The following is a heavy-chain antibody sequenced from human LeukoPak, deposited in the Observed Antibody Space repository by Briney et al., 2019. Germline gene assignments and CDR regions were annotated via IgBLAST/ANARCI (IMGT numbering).Heavy chain of an antibody. D-gene: IGHD6-19*01. Sequence: GGSLRLSCAASGFTFSSYAMHWVRQAPGKGLEWVSSISSSSSYIYYADSVKGRFTISRDNAKNSLYLQMNSLRAEDTAVYYCARAFDSSGWLYYFDYWGQGTLVTVSS. J-gene: IGHJ4*02. CDR1: GFTFSSYA. CDR2: ISSSSSYI. CDR3: ARAFDSSGWLYYFDY. V-gene: IGHV3-21*01.